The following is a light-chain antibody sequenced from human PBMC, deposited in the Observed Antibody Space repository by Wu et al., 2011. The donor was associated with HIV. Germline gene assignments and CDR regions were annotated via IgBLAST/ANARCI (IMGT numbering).Light chain of an antibody. J-gene: IGKJ4*01. V-gene: IGKV3-20*01. Sequence: DILLTQSPGTLSLSPGERATLSCRASQTVSNTYLAWYQQKPGQAPRLLIYGTSSGATGIPDRFSGSGSGTDFTLTISRLEPEDFAVYFCQQYGSSPQVTFGGGTKGGD. CDR2: GTS. CDR1: QTVSNTY. CDR3: QQYGSSPQVT.